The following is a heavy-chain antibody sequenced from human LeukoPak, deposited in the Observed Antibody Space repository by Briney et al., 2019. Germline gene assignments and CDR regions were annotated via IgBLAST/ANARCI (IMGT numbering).Heavy chain of an antibody. V-gene: IGHV4-61*01. Sequence: SETLSLTCTVSGGSVSSGSYYWSWIRQPPGKGLEWIGYIYYSGSTNYNSSLKSRVTISVDTSKNQFSLKLSSVTAADTAVYYCARGPWSYDRAFDIWGQGTMVTVSS. CDR1: GGSVSSGSYY. CDR2: IYYSGST. D-gene: IGHD3-10*02. J-gene: IGHJ3*02. CDR3: ARGPWSYDRAFDI.